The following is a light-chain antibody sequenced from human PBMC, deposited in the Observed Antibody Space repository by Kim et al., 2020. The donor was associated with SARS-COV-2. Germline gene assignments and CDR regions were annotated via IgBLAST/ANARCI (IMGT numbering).Light chain of an antibody. V-gene: IGLV2-14*03. J-gene: IGLJ2*01. CDR3: TSYASGDIVI. CDR2: DVT. Sequence: GQAITTSCTGCNSLVGDYKYDSWYQQHPAKAPKLIIFDVTYRPAGVSTRCSGAKSGNTASLTISGRQAEDEADYFCTSYASGDIVIIGGGTKVTVL. CDR1: NSLVGDYKY.